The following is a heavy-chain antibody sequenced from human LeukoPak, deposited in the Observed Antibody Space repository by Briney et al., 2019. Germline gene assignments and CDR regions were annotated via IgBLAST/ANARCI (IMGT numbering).Heavy chain of an antibody. CDR2: IYYSGGN. D-gene: IGHD3-3*01. Sequence: LGTPSPTLTVSGGSINSYYLSWIRQPPGKGLEGVGYIYYSGGNNYNPPPQSRVTISVDTSKNQFSLKLSSVTAADTAVYYCARFSENYDFWSGLASRIRNYYYYYGMDVWGQGTTVTVSS. CDR1: GGSINSYY. V-gene: IGHV4-59*01. CDR3: ARFSENYDFWSGLASRIRNYYYYYGMDV. J-gene: IGHJ6*02.